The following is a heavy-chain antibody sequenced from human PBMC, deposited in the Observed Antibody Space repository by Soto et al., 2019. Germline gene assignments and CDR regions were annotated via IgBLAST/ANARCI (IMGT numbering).Heavy chain of an antibody. CDR2: IDSSGST. CDR3: AREGYSSRWNPIDY. CDR1: GVSIIFYY. V-gene: IGHV4-59*01. Sequence: SETLSLTCTVSGVSIIFYYWSWSLQPPGKGLEWIAYIDSSGSTKYNPSLKSRVTISLDTSRNQLSLKLNSVTAADTAVYYCAREGYSSRWNPIDYWGQGTQVTVSS. D-gene: IGHD6-13*01. J-gene: IGHJ4*02.